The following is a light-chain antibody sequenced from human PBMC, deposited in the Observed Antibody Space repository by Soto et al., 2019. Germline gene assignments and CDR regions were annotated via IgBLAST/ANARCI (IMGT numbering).Light chain of an antibody. J-gene: IGLJ3*02. CDR1: NIGTKS. Sequence: SYELTQPPSLSVAPGQTARFTCGGDNIGTKSVHWYQQRPSQAPVLVVYDDSDRPSGIPDRFSGSNSENTATLTISRVVAGDGADYYCQVWDTTSHHWVFGGGTKLTVL. CDR3: QVWDTTSHHWV. V-gene: IGLV3-21*02. CDR2: DDS.